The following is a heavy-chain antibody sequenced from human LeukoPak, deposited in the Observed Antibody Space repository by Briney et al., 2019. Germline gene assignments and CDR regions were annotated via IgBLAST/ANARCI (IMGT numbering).Heavy chain of an antibody. CDR2: INHSGST. V-gene: IGHV4-34*01. CDR3: AGEREGSIVVVPAAGPVQGYFDY. J-gene: IGHJ4*02. Sequence: SETLSLTCAVYGGSFSGYYWSWIRQPPGKRLEWIGEINHSGSTNYNPSLKSRVTISVDTSKSQFSLKLSSVTAADTAVYYCAGEREGSIVVVPAAGPVQGYFDYWGQGTLVTVSS. CDR1: GGSFSGYY. D-gene: IGHD2-2*01.